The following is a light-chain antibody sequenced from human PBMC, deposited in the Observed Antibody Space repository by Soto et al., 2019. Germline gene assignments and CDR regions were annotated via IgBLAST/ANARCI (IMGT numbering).Light chain of an antibody. Sequence: QSALTQPASVSGSPGQSITISCTGTSSDVGGYNYVSWYQQHPGKAPKLMIYGVSDRPSGISNRFSGSKSGNTASLTISGLQPEDEADYYCSSHTTSSTGVFGGGTKLTVL. CDR3: SSHTTSSTGV. V-gene: IGLV2-14*01. CDR1: SSDVGGYNY. J-gene: IGLJ3*02. CDR2: GVS.